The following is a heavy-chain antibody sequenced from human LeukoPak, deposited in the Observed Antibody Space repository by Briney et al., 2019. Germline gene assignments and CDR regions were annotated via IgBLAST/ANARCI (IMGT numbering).Heavy chain of an antibody. Sequence: SETLSLTCTVSDGAISSYYWSWIRQPPGRGLEWIGYIYYNENTNYNPSLKSRVTISVDTSKNQFSLKLSSVTAADTAVYYCARDGGTPYDYVWGSYRPKYFQHWGQGTLVTVSS. V-gene: IGHV4-59*12. J-gene: IGHJ1*01. CDR1: DGAISSYY. CDR3: ARDGGTPYDYVWGSYRPKYFQH. D-gene: IGHD3-16*02. CDR2: IYYNENT.